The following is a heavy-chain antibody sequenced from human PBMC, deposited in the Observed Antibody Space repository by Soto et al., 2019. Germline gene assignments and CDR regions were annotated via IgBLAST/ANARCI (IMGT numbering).Heavy chain of an antibody. CDR1: GFTFSSYG. V-gene: IGHV3-33*01. D-gene: IGHD3-22*01. Sequence: QVQLVESGGGVVQPGRSLRLSCAASGFTFSSYGMHWVRQAPGKGLEWVAVIWYDGSNKYYADSVKGRFTISRDNSKNTRYLQMNSLRAEDTAVYYCARDGYDSSGYDYWGQGTLVTVSS. CDR3: ARDGYDSSGYDY. J-gene: IGHJ4*02. CDR2: IWYDGSNK.